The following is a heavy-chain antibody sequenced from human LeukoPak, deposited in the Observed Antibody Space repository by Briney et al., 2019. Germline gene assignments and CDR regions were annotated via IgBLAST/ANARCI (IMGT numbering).Heavy chain of an antibody. CDR1: GFTFSSYG. CDR2: IRYDGSNK. Sequence: PGGSLRLSCAASGFTFSSYGMHWVRQAPGKGLEWVAFIRYDGSNKYYVDSVEGRFTISRDNAKNSLYLEMNSLRAEDTAVYYCARDAGISGHTVLDYWGQGTLVTVSS. D-gene: IGHD2-21*01. J-gene: IGHJ4*02. CDR3: ARDAGISGHTVLDY. V-gene: IGHV3-30*02.